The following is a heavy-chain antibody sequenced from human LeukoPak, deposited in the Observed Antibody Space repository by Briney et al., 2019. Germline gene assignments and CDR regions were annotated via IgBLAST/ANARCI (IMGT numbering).Heavy chain of an antibody. D-gene: IGHD3-22*01. CDR2: IYYSGST. V-gene: IGHV4-59*01. CDR1: GGSISTYY. CDR3: ARDYDSCGYYWS. J-gene: IGHJ4*02. Sequence: SETLSLTCTVSGGSISTYYWSWIRQPPGKGLEWIGYIYYSGSTNYNPSLKSRVTMSVDTSKSQFSLKLNSVTAADTAVYYCARDYDSCGYYWSWGQGTLVTVSS.